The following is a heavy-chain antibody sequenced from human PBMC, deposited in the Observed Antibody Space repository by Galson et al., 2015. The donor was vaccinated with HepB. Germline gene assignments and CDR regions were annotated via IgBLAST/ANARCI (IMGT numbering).Heavy chain of an antibody. CDR1: EYTSTDYN. CDR3: ARDYYDTTRLPAEYFQH. Sequence: SVKVSCKASEYTSTDYNIHWVRQAPGQGLEWMGWINPNSGGTNYAQKFQGRVTMTRDTSINTAYMELSRLTSGDTAVYFCARDYYDTTRLPAEYFQHWGQGTLVTVSS. CDR2: INPNSGGT. V-gene: IGHV1-2*02. D-gene: IGHD3-22*01. J-gene: IGHJ1*01.